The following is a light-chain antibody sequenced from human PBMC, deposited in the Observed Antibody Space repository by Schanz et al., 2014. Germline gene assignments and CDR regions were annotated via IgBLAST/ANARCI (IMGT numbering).Light chain of an antibody. CDR2: DDS. Sequence: SYELTQPPSVSVAPGKTARITCGGNNIGSKSVHWHQQKPGQAPVLVVYDDSDRPSGIPERFSGSNSGNTATLTISRVEAGDEADYYCQVWDSNSVYVVFGGGTKLTVL. V-gene: IGLV3-21*03. J-gene: IGLJ2*01. CDR3: QVWDSNSVYVV. CDR1: NIGSKS.